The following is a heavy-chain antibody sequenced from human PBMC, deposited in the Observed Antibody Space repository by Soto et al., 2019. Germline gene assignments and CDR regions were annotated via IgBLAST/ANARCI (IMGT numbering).Heavy chain of an antibody. J-gene: IGHJ6*02. D-gene: IGHD5-18*01. CDR2: ISTLNGNT. Sequence: QAQLVQSGAEVKKPGASVNVSCKASGYDYVTYAITWVRQRPGQGLEWMGWISTLNGNTNYAQNFQGRVNMTTDTYTRIVHLELRSLRSDDTAVYYCARRVQVWLPDYYGMDVWGQGTTVTVSS. CDR1: GYDYVTYA. CDR3: ARRVQVWLPDYYGMDV. V-gene: IGHV1-18*01.